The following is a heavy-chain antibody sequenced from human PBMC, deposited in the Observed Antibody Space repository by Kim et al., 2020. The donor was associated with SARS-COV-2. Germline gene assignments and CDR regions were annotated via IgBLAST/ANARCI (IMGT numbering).Heavy chain of an antibody. V-gene: IGHV4-39*01. J-gene: IGHJ4*02. CDR2: IYYTGAT. Sequence: SETLSLTCTVSGDSISSRSYYWAWFRQPLGKGLEWIATIYYTGATYYNPSLQSRVTISVYTSKNQFSLNLRSVTATDTAVYYCARRGGIVNNYNYWGQGTLVTVSS. D-gene: IGHD1-1*01. CDR1: GDSISSRSYY. CDR3: ARRGGIVNNYNY.